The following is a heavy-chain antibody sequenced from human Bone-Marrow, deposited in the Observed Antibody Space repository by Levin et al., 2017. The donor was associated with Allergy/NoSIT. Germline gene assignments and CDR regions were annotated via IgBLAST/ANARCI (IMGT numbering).Heavy chain of an antibody. D-gene: IGHD2-15*01. J-gene: IGHJ4*02. Sequence: SETLSLTCIVSGGSVSSSNWWSWVRQPPGKRLEWIGEIYNSGSTNYNPSLKSRVTMSIDKSKNQFSLKLSSVTAADTAVYYCAREISGGSCSFDCWGQGTLVTVSS. CDR3: AREISGGSCSFDC. CDR1: GGSVSSSNW. V-gene: IGHV4-4*02. CDR2: IYNSGST.